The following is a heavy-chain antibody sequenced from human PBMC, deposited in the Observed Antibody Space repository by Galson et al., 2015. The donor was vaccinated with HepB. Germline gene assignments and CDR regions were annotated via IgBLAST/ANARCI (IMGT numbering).Heavy chain of an antibody. V-gene: IGHV3-23*01. D-gene: IGHD6-19*01. CDR2: ISKSATVT. Sequence: SLRLSCAASGFTFSSFAMSWVRQPPGKGLEWVSSISKSATVTYYVDSVKGRFTISRDDSKSTLCLQMNGLRAEDTAIYYSATGFKLAGAAWGQGTLVTVSS. CDR3: ATGFKLAGAA. CDR1: GFTFSSFA. J-gene: IGHJ5*02.